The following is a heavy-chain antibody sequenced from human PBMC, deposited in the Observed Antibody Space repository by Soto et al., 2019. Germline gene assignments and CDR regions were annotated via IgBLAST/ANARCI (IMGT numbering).Heavy chain of an antibody. CDR2: MNPNSGNT. D-gene: IGHD3-9*01. Sequence: ASVKVSCKASGYTFTSYDITWVRQATGQGLEWMGWMNPNSGNTGYAQKFQGRVTMTRNTSISTAYMELSSLRSEDTAVYYCARRGIFYYYYGMDVWGQGTTVTVSS. CDR3: ARRGIFYYYYGMDV. CDR1: GYTFTSYD. J-gene: IGHJ6*02. V-gene: IGHV1-8*01.